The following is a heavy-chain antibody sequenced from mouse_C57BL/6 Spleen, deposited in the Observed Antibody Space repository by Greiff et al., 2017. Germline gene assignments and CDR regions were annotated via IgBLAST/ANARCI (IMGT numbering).Heavy chain of an antibody. CDR1: GFTFSSYA. Sequence: EVQLVESGEGLVKPGGSLKLSCAASGFTFSSYAMSWVRQTPEKRLEWVAYISSGGDYIYYADTVKGRFTISRDNARNTLYLQMSRLKSEDTDMYYCTRDLDYDYAMDYWGQGTSVTVSS. J-gene: IGHJ4*01. D-gene: IGHD2-4*01. V-gene: IGHV5-9-1*02. CDR2: ISSGGDYI. CDR3: TRDLDYDYAMDY.